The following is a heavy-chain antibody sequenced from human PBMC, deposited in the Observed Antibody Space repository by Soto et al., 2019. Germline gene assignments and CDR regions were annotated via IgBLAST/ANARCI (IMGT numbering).Heavy chain of an antibody. Sequence: GESLKISCAASGFTFSSYAMHWVRQAPGKGLEWVAVISYDGSNKYYADSVKGRFTISRDNSKNTLYLQMNSLRAEDTAVYYCARDRIEMEDGRSIRWFDPWGQGTLVTVSS. CDR3: ARDRIEMEDGRSIRWFDP. V-gene: IGHV3-30-3*01. CDR2: ISYDGSNK. J-gene: IGHJ5*02. D-gene: IGHD6-6*01. CDR1: GFTFSSYA.